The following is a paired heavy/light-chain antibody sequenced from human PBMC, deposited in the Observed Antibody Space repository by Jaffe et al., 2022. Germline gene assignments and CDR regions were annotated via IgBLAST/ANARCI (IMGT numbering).Heavy chain of an antibody. J-gene: IGHJ4*02. CDR2: ISSSGAAI. CDR3: GTTRGWQLVDS. Sequence: QVQLVESGGGLVKPGGSLRLSCAASGFTSSDYYMSWIRQAPGKGLEWVSYISSSGAAIYYADSVKGRFTISRDNAKNSLYLQMNSLRAEDTAVYYCGTTRGWQLVDSWGQGTLVTVSS. V-gene: IGHV3-11*01. CDR1: GFTSSDYY. D-gene: IGHD2-15*01.
Light chain of an antibody. CDR2: DDS. CDR3: QVWDTSSDHVV. V-gene: IGLV3-21*02. J-gene: IGLJ2*01. CDR1: NIGSKS. Sequence: SYVLTQPPSVSVAPGQTARITCGGTNIGSKSVHWYQQRPGQAPALVVYDDSDRPSGIPERFSGSNSGNTATLTISRVEAGDEADYYCQVWDTSSDHVVFGGGTKLTVL.